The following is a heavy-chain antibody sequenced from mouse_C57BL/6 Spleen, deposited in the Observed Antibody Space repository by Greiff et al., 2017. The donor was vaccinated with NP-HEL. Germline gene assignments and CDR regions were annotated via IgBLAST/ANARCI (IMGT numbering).Heavy chain of an antibody. CDR3: ARGGGDYDFFDY. Sequence: EVKLVESGGGLVKPGGSLKLSCAASGFTFSDYGMHWVRQAPEKGLEWVAYISSGSSTIYYADTVKGRFTISRDNAKNTLFLQMTSLRSEDTAMYYCARGGGDYDFFDYWGQGTTLTVSS. D-gene: IGHD2-13*01. J-gene: IGHJ2*01. V-gene: IGHV5-17*01. CDR1: GFTFSDYG. CDR2: ISSGSSTI.